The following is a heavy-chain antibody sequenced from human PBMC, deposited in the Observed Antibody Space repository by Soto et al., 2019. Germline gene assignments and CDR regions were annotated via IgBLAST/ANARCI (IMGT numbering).Heavy chain of an antibody. CDR1: GFTFSSYG. D-gene: IGHD3-16*02. Sequence: PGGSLRLPCAASGFTFSSYGMHWVRQAPGKGLEWVAVISYDGSNKYYADSVKGRFTISRDNSKNTLSVQMDSLRAEDTAVYYCARDRLRLGELSLLGYFDYWGQGTLVTVSS. V-gene: IGHV3-30*03. CDR3: ARDRLRLGELSLLGYFDY. J-gene: IGHJ4*02. CDR2: ISYDGSNK.